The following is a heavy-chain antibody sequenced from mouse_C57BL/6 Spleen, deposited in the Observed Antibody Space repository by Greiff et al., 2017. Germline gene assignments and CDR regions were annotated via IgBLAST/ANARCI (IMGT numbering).Heavy chain of an antibody. CDR1: GFSLTSYG. J-gene: IGHJ3*01. D-gene: IGHD4-1*01. CDR3: ASNCEGGFAY. Sequence: VQVVESGPGLVAPSQSLSITCTVSGFSLTSYGVDWVRQSPGKGLEWLGVIWGVGSTNYNSALKSRLSISKDNSKSQVFLKMNSLQTDDTAMYYCASNCEGGFAYWGQGTLVTVSA. V-gene: IGHV2-6*01. CDR2: IWGVGST.